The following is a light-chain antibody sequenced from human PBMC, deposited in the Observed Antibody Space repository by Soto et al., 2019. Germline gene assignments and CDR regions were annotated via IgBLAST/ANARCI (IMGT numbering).Light chain of an antibody. J-gene: IGKJ1*01. CDR3: QQYNSYLTWT. CDR2: KAS. CDR1: QSISSW. V-gene: IGKV1-5*03. Sequence: DIQMTQSPSTLSASVGARVTITCRASQSISSWLAWYQQKPGKAPKLLIYKASSLESGVPSRFSGSGSGTEFTLTISSLQPDDFATYYCQQYNSYLTWTFGQGTKVEIK.